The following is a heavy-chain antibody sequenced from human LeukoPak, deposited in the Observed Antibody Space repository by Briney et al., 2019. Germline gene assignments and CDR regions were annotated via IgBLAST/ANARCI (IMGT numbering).Heavy chain of an antibody. CDR2: INTFSGST. CDR1: GYIFTVYG. J-gene: IGHJ4*02. V-gene: IGHV1-18*01. D-gene: IGHD3-3*01. Sequence: ASVQVSCKVSGYIFTVYGISWVRQAPGKGLEWMGWINTFSGSTYYAQKLQGRVTKTTDTSTRTASMDLRSLRSDDTAVYYCARWRYDFWSGYSDYWGQGTLVTVSS. CDR3: ARWRYDFWSGYSDY.